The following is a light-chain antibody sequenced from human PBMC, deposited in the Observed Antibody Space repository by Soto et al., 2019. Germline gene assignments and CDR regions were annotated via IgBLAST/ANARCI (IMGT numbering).Light chain of an antibody. CDR2: GAS. J-gene: IGKJ4*01. Sequence: EIVLTQSPATLSVSPGERATLSCRASQSVSNNLAWYQQKPGQAPRLLIYGASATATGIPARFSGSGSGTEITLTISSLQSEDFGVYYCQQHNDWPLTFGGGTKVEIK. CDR1: QSVSNN. V-gene: IGKV3-15*01. CDR3: QQHNDWPLT.